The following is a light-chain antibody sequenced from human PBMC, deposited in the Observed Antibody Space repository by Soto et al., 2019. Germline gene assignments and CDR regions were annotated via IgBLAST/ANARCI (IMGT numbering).Light chain of an antibody. J-gene: IGKJ1*01. CDR1: QSISRY. V-gene: IGKV3-20*01. CDR2: GAS. CDR3: QEYGSSPPT. Sequence: LSLVAVSLYKGERTTVSCRASQSISRYLAWYQQKPGQGPRLLIYGASSRATGTPDRFSGSGSGTDFTLTINRLEPEDFALYCSQEYGSSPPTFAQGTKVDIK.